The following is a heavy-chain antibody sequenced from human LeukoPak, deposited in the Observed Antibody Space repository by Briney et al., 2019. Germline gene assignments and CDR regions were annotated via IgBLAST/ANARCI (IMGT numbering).Heavy chain of an antibody. V-gene: IGHV4-34*01. CDR3: AASLWFGIYPDC. CDR1: SGSFSGYY. D-gene: IGHD3-10*01. CDR2: FNHSWGA. J-gene: IGHJ4*02. Sequence: SETLSLTCAVYSGSFSGYYWTWFRQPPGKGLEWIGEFNHSWGAKYNPSLKSRVTISVDTSNNHLSLNLNSVTAADTAVYYCAASLWFGIYPDCWGQGTLVTVSS.